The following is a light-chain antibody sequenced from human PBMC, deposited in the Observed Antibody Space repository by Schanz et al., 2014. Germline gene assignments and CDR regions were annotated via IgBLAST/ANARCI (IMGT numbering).Light chain of an antibody. CDR3: SSYAGSSTVV. J-gene: IGLJ2*01. Sequence: QSALTQPASVSGSPGQSITISCTGSSSDVGAYNYVSWYQQHPGNAPKLLIFEVSKRPSGVSNRFSGSKSANTASLTISGIQAEDEAHYYCSSYAGSSTVVFGGGTKLTVL. V-gene: IGLV2-23*02. CDR1: SSDVGAYNY. CDR2: EVS.